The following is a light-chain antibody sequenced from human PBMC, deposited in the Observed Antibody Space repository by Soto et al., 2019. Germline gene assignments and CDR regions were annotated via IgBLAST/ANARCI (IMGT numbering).Light chain of an antibody. V-gene: IGKV2-28*01. CDR1: QSLLHSNGYNY. J-gene: IGKJ5*01. CDR3: MQALQTAIT. CDR2: LRS. Sequence: DIVMTQSPLSLPVTPGEPASISCRSSQSLLHSNGYNYLDWYLQKPGQSPQLLIYLRSNRASGVPDRFSGSGSCTDFTLKISRVEAEDVGVYYCMQALQTAITFGQGTRLEIK.